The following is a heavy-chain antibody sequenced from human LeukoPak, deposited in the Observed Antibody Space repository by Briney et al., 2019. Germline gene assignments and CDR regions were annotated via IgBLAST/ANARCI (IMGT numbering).Heavy chain of an antibody. CDR3: ATVQFLEWLPD. J-gene: IGHJ4*02. CDR2: ISTRGTTI. CDR1: GFTFSDYY. V-gene: IGHV3-11*04. Sequence: GGSLRLSCAASGFTFSDYYMSWVRQAPGKGLEWISYISTRGTTIYYADSVRGRFTISRDNANNSLFLQMNSLRAEDTAVYYCATVQFLEWLPDWGQGILVTV. D-gene: IGHD3-3*01.